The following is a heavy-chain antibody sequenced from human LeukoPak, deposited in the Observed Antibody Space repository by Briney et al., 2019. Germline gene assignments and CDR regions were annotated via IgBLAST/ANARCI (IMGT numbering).Heavy chain of an antibody. Sequence: SETLSLTCTVSGVSINSRNYYWGWIRQPPGKGPEWIGSLYYTGSTSYNPPLESRVTISLDISNNQFSLRLDSVTAADTAVYFCVSVSSSWDSDYWGPGALVTVSS. J-gene: IGHJ4*02. D-gene: IGHD6-13*01. CDR1: GVSINSRNYY. CDR2: LYYTGST. V-gene: IGHV4-39*07. CDR3: VSVSSSWDSDY.